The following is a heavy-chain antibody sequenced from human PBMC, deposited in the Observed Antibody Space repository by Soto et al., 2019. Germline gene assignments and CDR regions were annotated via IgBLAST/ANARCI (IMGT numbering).Heavy chain of an antibody. J-gene: IGHJ6*02. Sequence: SETLSLTCTVSGGSISGYYWSWIRQPPGKGLEWIGYMYKTGSTVYNPPFKSRVTISVDTSKNQFSLKLISVTAADTAVYYCARDLWGYCGTDCYPLDVWGQGTTVTVS. CDR3: ARDLWGYCGTDCYPLDV. D-gene: IGHD2-21*02. CDR1: GGSISGYY. V-gene: IGHV4-59*01. CDR2: MYKTGST.